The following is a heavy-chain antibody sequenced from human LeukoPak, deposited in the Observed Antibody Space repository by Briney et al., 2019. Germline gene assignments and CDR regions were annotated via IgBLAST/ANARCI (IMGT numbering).Heavy chain of an antibody. CDR1: GFTFSSYL. Sequence: GGSLRLSCAASGFTFSSYLMTWVRQAPGKGLDWVSSISSSSSYVYYADSVKGRFTISRDNAKNTLYLQMNSLRAEDTAVYYCAREVGGSAFDIWGQGIMVTVSS. J-gene: IGHJ3*02. CDR2: ISSSSSYV. D-gene: IGHD3-16*01. CDR3: AREVGGSAFDI. V-gene: IGHV3-21*04.